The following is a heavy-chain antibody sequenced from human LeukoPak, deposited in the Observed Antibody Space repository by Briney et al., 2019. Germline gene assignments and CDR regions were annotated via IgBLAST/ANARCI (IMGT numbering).Heavy chain of an antibody. J-gene: IGHJ4*02. V-gene: IGHV4-38-2*02. D-gene: IGHD4-17*01. CDR2: IFHSGST. CDR3: ASATTVNHFFDY. CDR1: GFSLTIGYF. Sequence: SETLSLTCNVSGFSLTIGYFWGWIRQPPGKGLEWIGSIFHSGSTYFNPSLKSRVTISVDTSKNQFSLKLSSVTAADTAVYYCASATTVNHFFDYWGQGTLVTVSS.